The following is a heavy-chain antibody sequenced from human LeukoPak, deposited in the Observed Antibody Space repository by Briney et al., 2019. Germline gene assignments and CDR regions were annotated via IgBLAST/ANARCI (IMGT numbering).Heavy chain of an antibody. CDR2: IYHSGST. V-gene: IGHV4-30-2*01. Sequence: SETLSLTCAVSGGSISSGGYSWSWIRQPPGKGLEWIGYIYHSGSTYYNPSLKSRVTISVDRSKNQFSLKLSSVTAADTAVYYCVRETPMAYFDYWGQGTLVTVSS. D-gene: IGHD5-24*01. CDR1: GGSISSGGYS. CDR3: VRETPMAYFDY. J-gene: IGHJ4*02.